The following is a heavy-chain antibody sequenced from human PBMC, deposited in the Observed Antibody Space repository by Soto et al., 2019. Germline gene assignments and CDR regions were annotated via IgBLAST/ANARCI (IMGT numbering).Heavy chain of an antibody. D-gene: IGHD1-26*01. Sequence: PGGSLRLSCAASGFTFSSYAMSWVRQAPGKGLEWVSAISGSGGSTYYADSVKGRFTISRDNSKNTLYLQMNSLRAEDTAVYYCAKDRTVGATTPRYFQHWGQGTLVTVSS. J-gene: IGHJ1*01. CDR2: ISGSGGST. CDR3: AKDRTVGATTPRYFQH. V-gene: IGHV3-23*01. CDR1: GFTFSSYA.